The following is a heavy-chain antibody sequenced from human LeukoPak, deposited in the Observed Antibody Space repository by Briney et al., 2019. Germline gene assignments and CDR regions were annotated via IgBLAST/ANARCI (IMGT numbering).Heavy chain of an antibody. CDR2: TKQDGSEK. D-gene: IGHD2-21*02. J-gene: IGHJ4*02. CDR1: GFAFDDYG. CDR3: ARDRGDRVFDY. Sequence: GGSLRLSCAASGFAFDDYGMSWVRQAPGKGLEWVAITKQDGSEKYYVDSVKGRFTISRDNAKNSLYLQLNSLRAEDTAVYYCARDRGDRVFDYWGQGTLVTVSS. V-gene: IGHV3-7*01.